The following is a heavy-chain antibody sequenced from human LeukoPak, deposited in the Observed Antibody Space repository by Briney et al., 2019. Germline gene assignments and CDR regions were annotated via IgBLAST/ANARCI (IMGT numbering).Heavy chain of an antibody. J-gene: IGHJ4*02. Sequence: PGGSLRLSCAASGFTFSDYAMGWVRQAPRKGLERVSTISGGDGATHYADSVKGRFTISRDDSKNTLYLQMNSLRADDTAVYLCAKPTGYQPPYYFDYWGQGTLVTVPS. D-gene: IGHD2-2*01. CDR3: AKPTGYQPPYYFDY. CDR2: ISGGDGAT. CDR1: GFTFSDYA. V-gene: IGHV3-23*01.